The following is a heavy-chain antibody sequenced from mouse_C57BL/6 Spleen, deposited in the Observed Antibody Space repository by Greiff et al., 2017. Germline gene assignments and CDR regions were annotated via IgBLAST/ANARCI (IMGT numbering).Heavy chain of an antibody. CDR1: GFTFSSYG. CDR2: ISSGGSYT. J-gene: IGHJ1*03. D-gene: IGHD1-1*01. V-gene: IGHV5-6*01. Sequence: EVMLVESGGDLVKPGGSLKLSCAASGFTFSSYGMSWVRQTPDKRLEWVATISSGGSYTYYPDSVKGRFTISRDNAKNTLYLQMSSLKSEATAMYYCARQGVFTTTVVAIYWYFGVWGTGTTVTVSS. CDR3: ARQGVFTTTVVAIYWYFGV.